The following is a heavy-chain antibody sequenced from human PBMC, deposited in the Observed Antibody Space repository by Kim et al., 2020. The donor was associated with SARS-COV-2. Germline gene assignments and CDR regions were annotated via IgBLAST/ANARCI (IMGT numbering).Heavy chain of an antibody. CDR1: GFTFSSYS. D-gene: IGHD5-12*01. CDR3: ARDHGGGVATRTLDY. Sequence: GGSLRLSCSASGFTFSSYSMNWVRQAPGKGLEWVSSISSSSSYIYYADSVKGRFTISRDNAKNSLYLQMNSLRAEDTAVYYCARDHGGGVATRTLDYWGQGTLVTVSS. V-gene: IGHV3-21*04. CDR2: ISSSSSYI. J-gene: IGHJ4*02.